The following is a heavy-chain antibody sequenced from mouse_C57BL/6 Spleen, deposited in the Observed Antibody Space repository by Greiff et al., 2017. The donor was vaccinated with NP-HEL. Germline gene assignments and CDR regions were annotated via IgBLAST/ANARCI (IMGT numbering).Heavy chain of an antibody. CDR1: GFSFNTYA. Sequence: EVQLVASGGGLVQPKGSLKLSCAASGFSFNTYAMNWVRQAPGKGLEWVARIRSKSNNYATYYADSVKDRFTISRDDSESMLYLQMNNLKTEDTAMYYCVRGDGGMDYWGQGTSGTVSS. D-gene: IGHD3-3*01. CDR2: IRSKSNNYAT. V-gene: IGHV10-1*01. CDR3: VRGDGGMDY. J-gene: IGHJ4*01.